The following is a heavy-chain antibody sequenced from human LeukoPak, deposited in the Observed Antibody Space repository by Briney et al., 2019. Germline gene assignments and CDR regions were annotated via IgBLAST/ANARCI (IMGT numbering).Heavy chain of an antibody. D-gene: IGHD3-3*01. V-gene: IGHV4-61*02. Sequence: PSETLSLTCTVSGGSISSGSYYWSWIRQPAGKGLEWIGRIYTSGSTNYNPSLKSRVTISVDTSKNQFSLKLSSVTAADTAVYYCARGALWLLLGIDALDIWGQGTMVTVSS. CDR2: IYTSGST. CDR3: ARGALWLLLGIDALDI. J-gene: IGHJ3*02. CDR1: GGSISSGSYY.